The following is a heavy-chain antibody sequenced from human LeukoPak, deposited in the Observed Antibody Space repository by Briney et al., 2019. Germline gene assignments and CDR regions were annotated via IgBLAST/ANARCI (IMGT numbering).Heavy chain of an antibody. D-gene: IGHD6-13*01. J-gene: IGHJ6*02. CDR2: MNPNSGNT. CDR1: GYTFTSYD. V-gene: IGHV1-8*01. CDR3: ARGAYSSSWYPYYYYYYGMDV. Sequence: RASVKVSCKASGYTFTSYDINWVRQATGQGLEWMGWMNPNSGNTGYAQKFQGRVTMTRNTSISTAYMELSSLRSEDTAVYYCARGAYSSSWYPYYYYYYGMDVWGQGTTVTVSS.